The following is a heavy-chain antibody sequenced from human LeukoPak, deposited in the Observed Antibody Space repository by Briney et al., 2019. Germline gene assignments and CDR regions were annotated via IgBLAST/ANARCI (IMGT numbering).Heavy chain of an antibody. CDR3: VKDLRSDFMGVLTRYLSY. V-gene: IGHV3-64D*09. CDR1: GFTFSSFA. D-gene: IGHD2-8*01. CDR2: ISRNGGST. Sequence: GGSLRLSCSASGFTFSSFAMHWVRQAPGKGLEYVAAISRNGGSTYYADSVKGRFTISRDNSKSTLYLQMSSLRAEDTAVYLCVKDLRSDFMGVLTRYLSYWGQGTLVTVSS. J-gene: IGHJ4*02.